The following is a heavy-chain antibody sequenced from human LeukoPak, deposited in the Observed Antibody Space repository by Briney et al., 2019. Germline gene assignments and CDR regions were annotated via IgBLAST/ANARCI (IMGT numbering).Heavy chain of an antibody. J-gene: IGHJ4*02. D-gene: IGHD6-19*01. CDR2: ISSSSSYI. CDR1: GFTFSSYS. CDR3: ATLPPVAGVDC. Sequence: GGSLRLSCAASGFTFSSYSMNWVRQAPGKGLEWVSSISSSSSYIYYADSVKGRFTISRDNARNSLYLQMNSLRAEDTAVYYCATLPPVAGVDCWGQGTLVTVSS. V-gene: IGHV3-21*01.